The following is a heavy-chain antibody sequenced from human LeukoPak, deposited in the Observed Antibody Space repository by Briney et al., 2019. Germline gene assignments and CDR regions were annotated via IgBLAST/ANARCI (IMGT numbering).Heavy chain of an antibody. CDR3: AGGDRNGWYFYY. CDR2: INWNGGST. D-gene: IGHD6-19*01. V-gene: IGHV3-20*04. J-gene: IGHJ4*02. Sequence: GGSLRLSCAASGFIFDDHGMSWVRQAPGKGLEWVSGINWNGGSTGYADSVKGRFTISRDNAKNSLYLQMSSLRAEDTALYYCAGGDRNGWYFYYWGQGTLVTVSS. CDR1: GFIFDDHG.